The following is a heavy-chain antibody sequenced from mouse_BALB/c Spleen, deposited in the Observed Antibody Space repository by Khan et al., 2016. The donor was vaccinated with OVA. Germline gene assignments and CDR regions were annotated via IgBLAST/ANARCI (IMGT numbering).Heavy chain of an antibody. CDR3: ARENYYGRSSYAMDY. V-gene: IGHV1S41*01. J-gene: IGHJ4*01. CDR2: IAPGSGSS. Sequence: DLVKPGASVKLSCKASGYTFTSYWINWIKQRPGQGLEWIGHIAPGSGSSYYNEMFKGKATLTLDTSSSTAYIQLSSLSSEDSAVYFCARENYYGRSSYAMDYWGQGTLVTVSA. D-gene: IGHD1-1*01. CDR1: GYTFTSYW.